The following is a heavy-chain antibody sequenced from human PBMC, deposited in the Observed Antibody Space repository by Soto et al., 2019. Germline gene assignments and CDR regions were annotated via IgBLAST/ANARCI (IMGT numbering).Heavy chain of an antibody. Sequence: QVQLVQSGAEVKKPGASVKVSCKASGYTFTSYGISWVRQAPGQGLEWMGWISAYNGNTNYAQKLQGRVTMTTDTSTSTAYMELRSLRSDDTAVYYCARAYYGSGSYGHYYYGMDVWGQGTTVTVSS. V-gene: IGHV1-18*01. CDR3: ARAYYGSGSYGHYYYGMDV. CDR1: GYTFTSYG. CDR2: ISAYNGNT. D-gene: IGHD3-10*01. J-gene: IGHJ6*02.